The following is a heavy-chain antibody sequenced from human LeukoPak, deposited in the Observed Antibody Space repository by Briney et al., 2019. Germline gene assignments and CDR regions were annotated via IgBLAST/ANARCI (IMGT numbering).Heavy chain of an antibody. CDR1: GFTFSNYG. D-gene: IGHD1-26*01. CDR3: AKELNSGSLFDY. CDR2: ISGSGGST. Sequence: GGALRLSCAASGFTFSNYGMSWVRQAPGKGLEWVSAISGSGGSTYYADSVKGRFTISRDNSKKTLYLQMNSLRAEDTAVYYCAKELNSGSLFDYWGQGTLATVSS. J-gene: IGHJ4*02. V-gene: IGHV3-23*01.